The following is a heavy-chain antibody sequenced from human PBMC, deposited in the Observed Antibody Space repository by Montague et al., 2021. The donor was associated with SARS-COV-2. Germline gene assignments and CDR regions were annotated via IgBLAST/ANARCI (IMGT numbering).Heavy chain of an antibody. Sequence: SETLSLTCTVSGGSISSSSYYCGWIRQPPGKGLEWIGSIYYSGSTYYNPSLKSRVTISVDTSKNQFSLKLSSVTAADAAVYYCARHGYTAAAYYYYGMDVWGQGTTVTVSS. CDR1: GGSISSSSYY. V-gene: IGHV4-39*01. D-gene: IGHD6-13*01. CDR3: ARHGYTAAAYYYYGMDV. CDR2: IYYSGST. J-gene: IGHJ6*02.